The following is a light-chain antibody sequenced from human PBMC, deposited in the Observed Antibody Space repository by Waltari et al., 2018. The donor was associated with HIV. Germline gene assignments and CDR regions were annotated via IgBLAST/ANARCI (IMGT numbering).Light chain of an antibody. CDR1: SPNIGAGYD. CDR3: QSYDSSLSGWV. CDR2: GNS. Sequence: QSVLTQPPSVSGAPRQRVTNPCTGCSPNIGAGYDVPWYQQRPGPAPKLLIYGNSNRPAGVPDRFSGSKSGTSASQAITGLQAEDEADYYCQSYDSSLSGWVFGGGTKLTVL. V-gene: IGLV1-40*01. J-gene: IGLJ3*02.